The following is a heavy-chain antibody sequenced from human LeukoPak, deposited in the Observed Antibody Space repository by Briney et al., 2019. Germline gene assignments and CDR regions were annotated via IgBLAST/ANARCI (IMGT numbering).Heavy chain of an antibody. V-gene: IGHV4-59*08. Sequence: PSETLSLTCTVSGGSSSSYYWSWIRQPPGKGLEWIGYIYYSGSTNYNPSLKSRVTISVDTSKNQFSLKLSSVTAADTAVYYCARMGQRSFDYWGQGTLVTVSS. J-gene: IGHJ4*02. CDR2: IYYSGST. CDR1: GGSSSSYY. D-gene: IGHD6-25*01. CDR3: ARMGQRSFDY.